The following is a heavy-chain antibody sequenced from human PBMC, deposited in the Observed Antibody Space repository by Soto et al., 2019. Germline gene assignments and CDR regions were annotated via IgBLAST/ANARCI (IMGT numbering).Heavy chain of an antibody. CDR1: GYTFTAYA. CDR3: ARAVAVPADFDY. J-gene: IGHJ4*02. Sequence: QVQLVQSGAEEKKPGASVKVSCKASGYTFTAYAMHWVRQAPGQRLEWMGWINAGNGNTKYSQKFQGRVTITRDTSASTAYMELSSLRSEDTAVYYCARAVAVPADFDYWGQGTLVTVS. CDR2: INAGNGNT. V-gene: IGHV1-3*05. D-gene: IGHD6-19*01.